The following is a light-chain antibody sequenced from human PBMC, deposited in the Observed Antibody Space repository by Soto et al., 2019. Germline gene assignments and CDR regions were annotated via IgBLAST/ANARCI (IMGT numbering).Light chain of an antibody. CDR3: QQRSDWPLT. V-gene: IGKV3-11*01. J-gene: IGKJ4*01. Sequence: EIVLTQSPATLSLSPGERATLSCRASQSISSYLAWYQQKPGQAPRLLIYDVSNMATGIPARFSGSGSGTEFTLPISSLEPEDVVSYYCQQRSDWPLTFGGGTRVEIK. CDR1: QSISSY. CDR2: DVS.